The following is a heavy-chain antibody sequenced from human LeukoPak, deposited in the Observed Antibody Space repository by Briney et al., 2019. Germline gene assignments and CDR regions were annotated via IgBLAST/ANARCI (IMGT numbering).Heavy chain of an antibody. CDR2: IYTSGST. CDR1: GGSISCGSYY. CDR3: AREDKGPAFFDY. J-gene: IGHJ4*02. V-gene: IGHV4-61*02. D-gene: IGHD2-15*01. Sequence: SQTLSLTCTVSGGSISCGSYYWSWIRQPAGKGLEWIGRIYTSGSTNYNPSLKSRVTISVDTSKDQFSLKLSSVTAADTAVYYCAREDKGPAFFDYWGQGTLVTVSS.